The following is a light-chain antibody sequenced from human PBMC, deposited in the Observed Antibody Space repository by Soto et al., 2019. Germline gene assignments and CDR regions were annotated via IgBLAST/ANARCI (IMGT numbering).Light chain of an antibody. CDR1: SSNIGSNT. CDR2: SDN. J-gene: IGLJ3*02. V-gene: IGLV1-44*01. Sequence: QSVLTQPPSASGTPRQRVTISCSGSSSNIGSNTVNWYQQLPGTAPKVLIYSDNQRPSGVPDRFSGSKSGTSASLAISGLQSEDEADYYCAAWDDSLNGWVFGGGTKVTVL. CDR3: AAWDDSLNGWV.